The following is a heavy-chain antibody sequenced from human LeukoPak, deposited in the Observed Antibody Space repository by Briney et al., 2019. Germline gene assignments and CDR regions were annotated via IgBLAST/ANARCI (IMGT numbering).Heavy chain of an antibody. D-gene: IGHD4-23*01. CDR2: IDNSGST. V-gene: IGHV4-59*01. CDR3: ATWLTVVYAFDI. Sequence: SETLSLTCTVSGGSISSYYWNWLRPPPGKGLEWIGYIDNSGSTNYNPSLKSRVTISADTSKNQFSLRLSSVTAADTASYYCATWLTVVYAFDIWGQGTMVTVSS. J-gene: IGHJ3*02. CDR1: GGSISSYY.